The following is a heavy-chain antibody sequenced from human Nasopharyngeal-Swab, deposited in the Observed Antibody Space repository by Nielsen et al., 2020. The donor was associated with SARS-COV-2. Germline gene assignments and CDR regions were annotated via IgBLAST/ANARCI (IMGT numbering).Heavy chain of an antibody. D-gene: IGHD6-13*01. Sequence: ASVKVSCKTSRYTFSDYLLHWVREAPGQGLEWMGRLNPNTGFANYAQTFQGRFTMTRDTSLSTGYMELSSLKSDDTAVYYFARKEQLVRPFDYWGQGTLVTVSS. CDR1: RYTFSDYL. J-gene: IGHJ4*02. CDR2: LNPNTGFA. V-gene: IGHV1-2*06. CDR3: ARKEQLVRPFDY.